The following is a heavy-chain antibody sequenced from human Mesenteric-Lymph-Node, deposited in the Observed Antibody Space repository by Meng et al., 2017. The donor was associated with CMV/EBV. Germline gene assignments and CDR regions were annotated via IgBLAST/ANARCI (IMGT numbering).Heavy chain of an antibody. D-gene: IGHD2-2*02. Sequence: GESLKISCAASGFTFSSYGMHWVRQAPGKGLEWVAFIRYDGSNKYYADSVKGRFTISRDNSKNTLYLQMSSLTAEDTAVYYCAKDGVVPDAIGEGNFQHWGQGTLVTVS. J-gene: IGHJ1*01. V-gene: IGHV3-30*02. CDR3: AKDGVVPDAIGEGNFQH. CDR1: GFTFSSYG. CDR2: IRYDGSNK.